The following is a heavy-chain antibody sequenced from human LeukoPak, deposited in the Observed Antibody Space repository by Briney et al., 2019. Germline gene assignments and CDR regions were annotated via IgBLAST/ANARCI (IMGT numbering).Heavy chain of an antibody. Sequence: ASVKVSCKASGGTFSSYAISWVRQAPGQGLEWMGGIIPIFGTANYAQKFQGRVTITADESTSTAYMELSSLRSEDTAVYYCARDAPKGGAFDIWGQGTMVTVSS. CDR1: GGTFSSYA. V-gene: IGHV1-69*13. CDR3: ARDAPKGGAFDI. CDR2: IIPIFGTA. D-gene: IGHD3-16*01. J-gene: IGHJ3*02.